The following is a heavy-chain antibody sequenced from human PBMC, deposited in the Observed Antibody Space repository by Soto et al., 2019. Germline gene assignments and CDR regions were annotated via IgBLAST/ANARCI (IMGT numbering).Heavy chain of an antibody. D-gene: IGHD3-22*01. CDR1: GFTFSLYS. CDR2: ITSSSSYI. Sequence: GGSLRLSCVASGFTFSLYSMIWVRQAPGTGLEWVSSITSSSSYIYYTDSVKGRFIISRDNAKNSLYLQMDSLRAEDTGVYYCVRARSTDSRPDYWGQGTLVTVSS. J-gene: IGHJ4*02. V-gene: IGHV3-21*01. CDR3: VRARSTDSRPDY.